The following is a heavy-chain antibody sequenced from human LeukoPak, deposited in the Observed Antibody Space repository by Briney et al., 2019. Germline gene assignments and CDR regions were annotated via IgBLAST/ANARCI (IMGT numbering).Heavy chain of an antibody. D-gene: IGHD2-15*01. V-gene: IGHV3-7*04. Sequence: GGSLRLSCAASGFTFSSYRMSWVRPAPGKGLEWVANIKQDGSESYYVDSVKGRFTISRDNAKNSLYLQMNSRRAVDTAVYYCARGPSGGNGFSYWGLGTLVTVSS. CDR1: GFTFSSYR. CDR2: IKQDGSES. J-gene: IGHJ4*02. CDR3: ARGPSGGNGFSY.